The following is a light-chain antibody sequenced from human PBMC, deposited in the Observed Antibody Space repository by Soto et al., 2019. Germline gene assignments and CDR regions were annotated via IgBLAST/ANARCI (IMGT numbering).Light chain of an antibody. V-gene: IGKV3-11*01. Sequence: EIVLTQSPATLSLSPGERATLSCRASQSVSSYLAWYQQKPGQAPRLLIYDASNRATGIPARFSGSGSGTDFTLTIRSLEPEDFAVYYCQQRSNWPPLLTFGGGPKVEIK. CDR3: QQRSNWPPLLT. CDR2: DAS. CDR1: QSVSSY. J-gene: IGKJ4*01.